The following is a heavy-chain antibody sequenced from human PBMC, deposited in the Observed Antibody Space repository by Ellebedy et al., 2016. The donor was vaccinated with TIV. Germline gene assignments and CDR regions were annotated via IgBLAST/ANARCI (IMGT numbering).Heavy chain of an antibody. CDR1: GFTFSNHW. CDR3: ARDLGYDRFDP. J-gene: IGHJ5*02. D-gene: IGHD3-3*01. Sequence: GESLKISCATSGFTFSNHWMSWVRQAPGKGLEWVASIKGDGSAGFYVDSMKGRFTISRDNAKNSLYLQMNSLRAEDSAVYYCARDLGYDRFDPWGQGTLVTVSS. V-gene: IGHV3-7*01. CDR2: IKGDGSAG.